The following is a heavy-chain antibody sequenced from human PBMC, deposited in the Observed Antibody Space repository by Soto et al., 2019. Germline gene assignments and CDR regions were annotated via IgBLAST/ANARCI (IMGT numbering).Heavy chain of an antibody. CDR2: TYYRSKWYN. J-gene: IGHJ6*02. D-gene: IGHD4-17*01. Sequence: KQSQTLSLTCAISGDSVSSNSAAWNWIRQSPSRGLEWLGRTYYRSKWYNDYAVSVKSRITINPDTSKNQFPLRLNPVTPEDTAVYYCAREPGYGGNGGRGVDVWGQGTTVTVSS. CDR3: AREPGYGGNGGRGVDV. V-gene: IGHV6-1*01. CDR1: GDSVSSNSAA.